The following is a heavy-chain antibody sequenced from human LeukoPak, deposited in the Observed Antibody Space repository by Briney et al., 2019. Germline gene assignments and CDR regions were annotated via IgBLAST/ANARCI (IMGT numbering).Heavy chain of an antibody. D-gene: IGHD1-26*01. CDR3: ARVPSGSYIFFSSGSGHRSYG. J-gene: IGHJ6*01. Sequence: GKGLEWVSYISSSGSTIYYADSVKGRFTISRDNAKNSLYLQMNSLGAVDTAVYYCARVPSGSYIFFSSGSGHRSYG. V-gene: IGHV3-11*01. CDR2: ISSSGSTI.